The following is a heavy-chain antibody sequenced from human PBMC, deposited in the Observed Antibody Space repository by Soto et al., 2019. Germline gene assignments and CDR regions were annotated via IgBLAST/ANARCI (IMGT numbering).Heavy chain of an antibody. V-gene: IGHV3-23*01. J-gene: IGHJ4*02. CDR2: ISGSGGST. CDR1: GFTFSSYA. D-gene: IGHD3-3*01. CDR3: AKEKGFWSGYFVY. Sequence: EVPLLESGGGLVQPGGSLRLSCAASGFTFSSYAMSWVRQAPGKGLEWVSAISGSGGSTYYADSVKGRFTISRDNSKNTLYLQTNSLRADDTAVYYCAKEKGFWSGYFVYWGQGTLVTVSS.